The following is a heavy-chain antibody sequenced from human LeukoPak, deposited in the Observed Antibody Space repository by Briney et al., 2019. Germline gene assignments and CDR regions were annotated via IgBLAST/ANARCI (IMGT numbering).Heavy chain of an antibody. CDR3: AREYRGNADY. Sequence: PGGSLRLSCAASGFTFSSYSMNWVRQAPGKGLEWVSSISSSSSHIYYADPVKGRFTISRDNAKNSLYLQMNSLRAEDTAVYYCAREYRGNADYWGQGTLVTVSS. CDR1: GFTFSSYS. J-gene: IGHJ4*02. CDR2: ISSSSSHI. D-gene: IGHD2-21*01. V-gene: IGHV3-21*01.